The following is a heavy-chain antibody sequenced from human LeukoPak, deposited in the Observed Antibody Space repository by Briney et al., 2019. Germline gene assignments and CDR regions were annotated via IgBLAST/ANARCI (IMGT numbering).Heavy chain of an antibody. Sequence: GGSLRLSCAASGFTFSSYGMHWVRQAPGKGLEWVAVIWYDGSNKYYADSVKGRFTISRDNSKNTLYLQMNSLRAEDTAVYYCASEYGDYGGFDYWGQGTLVTVSS. V-gene: IGHV3-33*01. D-gene: IGHD4-17*01. CDR3: ASEYGDYGGFDY. J-gene: IGHJ4*02. CDR1: GFTFSSYG. CDR2: IWYDGSNK.